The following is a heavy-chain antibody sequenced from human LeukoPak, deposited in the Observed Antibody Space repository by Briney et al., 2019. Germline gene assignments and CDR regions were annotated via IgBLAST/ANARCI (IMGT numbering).Heavy chain of an antibody. Sequence: GGSLRLSCAASGFTFSSYWMNWVRQAPGKGLEWVANIKQDGSEKYYVDSVKGRFTISRDNAKNSLYLQMNSLRAEDTAVYYCVSSGWSFDYWGQGTLVTVSS. CDR3: VSSGWSFDY. V-gene: IGHV3-7*01. D-gene: IGHD6-19*01. CDR1: GFTFSSYW. CDR2: IKQDGSEK. J-gene: IGHJ4*02.